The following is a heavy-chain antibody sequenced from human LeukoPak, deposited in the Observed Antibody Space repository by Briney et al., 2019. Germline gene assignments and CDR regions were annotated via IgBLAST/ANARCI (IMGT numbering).Heavy chain of an antibody. J-gene: IGHJ4*02. CDR3: AREGSGWYHFDY. CDR1: GFTFSSYA. CDR2: ISNNGGAT. D-gene: IGHD6-19*01. Sequence: GGSLRLSCAASGFTFSSYAMHWVRQAPGKGLEFVSAISNNGGATYYAISVKGRFTISRDNSKNTLYLQMGSLRVEDMAVYYCAREGSGWYHFDYWAREPWSPSPQ. V-gene: IGHV3-64*01.